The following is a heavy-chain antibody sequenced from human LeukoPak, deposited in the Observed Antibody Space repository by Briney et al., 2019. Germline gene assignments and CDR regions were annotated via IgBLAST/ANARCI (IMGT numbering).Heavy chain of an antibody. D-gene: IGHD1-26*01. Sequence: GGSLRLSCAASGLTVSSNYMSWVRQAPGKGLEWVSVIYSGGSTYYADSVKGRFTISRDNSKNTLYLQMNSLRAEDTAVYYCARGLGVQVGAKGVGAFDIWGQGTMVTVSS. CDR1: GLTVSSNY. CDR2: IYSGGST. CDR3: ARGLGVQVGAKGVGAFDI. J-gene: IGHJ3*02. V-gene: IGHV3-53*01.